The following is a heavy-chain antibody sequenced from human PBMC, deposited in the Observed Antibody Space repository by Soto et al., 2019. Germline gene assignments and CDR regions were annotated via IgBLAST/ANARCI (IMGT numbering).Heavy chain of an antibody. J-gene: IGHJ4*02. CDR3: AKDHLTTTLTTVGY. Sequence: QVQLVESGGGVVQPGRSLRLSCAASGFTFSNYGMHWVRQAPGKGLEWVAVISYHGSDTYYADSVKGRFTISRDNSKSTLYLQMDSLRSEDTAVYYCAKDHLTTTLTTVGYWGQGTLVNVSS. CDR1: GFTFSNYG. D-gene: IGHD4-17*01. V-gene: IGHV3-30*18. CDR2: ISYHGSDT.